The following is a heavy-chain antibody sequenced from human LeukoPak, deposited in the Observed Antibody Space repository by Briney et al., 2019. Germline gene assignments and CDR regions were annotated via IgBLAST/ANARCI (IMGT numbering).Heavy chain of an antibody. CDR2: ISSSSSTI. CDR3: ARGGYSYGFRTFDY. CDR1: GFTFSSYS. V-gene: IGHV3-48*01. D-gene: IGHD5-18*01. Sequence: PGGSLRLSCAASGFTFSSYSMNWVRQAPGKGLEWVSYISSSSSTIYYADSGKGRFTISRDNAKNSLYLQMNSLRAEDTAVYYCARGGYSYGFRTFDYWGQGTLVTVSS. J-gene: IGHJ4*02.